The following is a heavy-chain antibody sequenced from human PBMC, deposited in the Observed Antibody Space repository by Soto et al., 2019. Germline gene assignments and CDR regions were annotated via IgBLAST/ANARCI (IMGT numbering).Heavy chain of an antibody. D-gene: IGHD6-13*01. V-gene: IGHV4-59*01. Sequence: QVQLQESGPGLVKPSETLSLTCTVSGGSISSYYWSWIRQPPGKGLEWIGYIYYSGSTNYNPSLESRVTISVDTSKNQFSLKLSSVTAADTAVYYCASSSSWYGVDYWGQGTLVTVSS. CDR3: ASSSSWYGVDY. J-gene: IGHJ4*02. CDR2: IYYSGST. CDR1: GGSISSYY.